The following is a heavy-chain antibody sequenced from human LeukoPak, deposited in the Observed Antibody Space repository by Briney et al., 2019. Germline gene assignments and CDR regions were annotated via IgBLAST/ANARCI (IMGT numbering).Heavy chain of an antibody. CDR3: ASRNSASYWYFDI. CDR2: IFPADSST. CDR1: GYNFRSSW. D-gene: IGHD3-16*01. Sequence: GESLKISCQGSGYNFRSSWVAWVRQTTAKGRVWMGIIFPADSSTRYSPSFQGQVAISADKSSSTAYLHWSSLKASYSALYYCASRNSASYWYFDIWGRGTRVTVSS. V-gene: IGHV5-51*03. J-gene: IGHJ2*01.